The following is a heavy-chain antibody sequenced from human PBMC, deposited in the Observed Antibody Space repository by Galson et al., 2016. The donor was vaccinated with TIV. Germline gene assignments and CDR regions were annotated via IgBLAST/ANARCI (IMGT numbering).Heavy chain of an antibody. CDR2: ISAYNGNT. J-gene: IGHJ4*02. CDR3: AREGGFDFDY. Sequence: SVKVSCKASGYTFTSYGISWVRQAPGQGLEWMGWISAYNGNTNYAQKFQGRVAMTTDTSTNTVYMELRSLSSDDTAVYYCAREGGFDFDYRGQGTLVIV. CDR1: GYTFTSYG. V-gene: IGHV1-18*01. D-gene: IGHD2-15*01.